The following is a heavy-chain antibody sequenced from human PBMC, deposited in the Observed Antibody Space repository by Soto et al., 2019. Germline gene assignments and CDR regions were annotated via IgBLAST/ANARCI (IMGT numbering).Heavy chain of an antibody. CDR2: ISNDGSST. CDR3: ARDTYYYDSSDHFSADAFDI. J-gene: IGHJ3*02. D-gene: IGHD3-22*01. Sequence: EVPLVASGGGLVQPGGSLRLSCAASGFTSSSYWIHWVRQAPGKGLVWVSRISNDGSSTNYADSVTGRFTISRDNAKNTVYLQMNSLRAEDTAVYYCARDTYYYDSSDHFSADAFDIWGQGTMVTVSS. V-gene: IGHV3-74*01. CDR1: GFTSSSYW.